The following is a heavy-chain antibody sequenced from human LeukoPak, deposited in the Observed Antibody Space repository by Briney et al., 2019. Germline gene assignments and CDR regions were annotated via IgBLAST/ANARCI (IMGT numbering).Heavy chain of an antibody. J-gene: IGHJ4*02. CDR1: GDSVSSNSAA. CDR2: TNYRSKWYN. Sequence: SQTLSLTCAISGDSVSSNSAAWNWIRQSPSIGLEWLGRTNYRSKWYNDYAVSVKSRIAINPDTSKNQFSLQLNSVTPEDTAVYYCARETLMVRGVPSCFDYWGQGTLVTVSS. CDR3: ARETLMVRGVPSCFDY. V-gene: IGHV6-1*01. D-gene: IGHD3-10*01.